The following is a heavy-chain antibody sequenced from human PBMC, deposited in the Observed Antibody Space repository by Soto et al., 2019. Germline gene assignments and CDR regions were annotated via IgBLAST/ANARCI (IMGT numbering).Heavy chain of an antibody. J-gene: IGHJ6*02. D-gene: IGHD2-15*01. CDR3: ARVSCDYYFYYGMDV. CDR2: IRSKANSYAT. V-gene: IGHV3-73*02. CDR1: GFTFSGSA. Sequence: EVQLVESGGGLVQPGGSLKLSCAASGFTFSGSAMHWVRQASGKGLEWVGRIRSKANSYATAYGASVKGRFTISRDDSKNTAYLQMNSLETEDTAVYYCARVSCDYYFYYGMDVWGQGTTVTVSS.